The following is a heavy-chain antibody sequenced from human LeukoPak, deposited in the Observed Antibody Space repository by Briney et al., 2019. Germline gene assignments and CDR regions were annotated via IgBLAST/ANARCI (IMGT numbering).Heavy chain of an antibody. CDR1: GFTFSSYG. CDR2: ISYDGNEK. D-gene: IGHD4-17*01. CDR3: ARDDYGENY. V-gene: IGHV3-30*03. Sequence: GRSLRLSCAASGFTFSSYGMNWVRQAPGKGLEWVAVISYDGNEKYYADSVKGRFTISRDKSKNRLYLQMNSLRGEDTAVYYCARDDYGENYWGQGTLVTVSS. J-gene: IGHJ4*02.